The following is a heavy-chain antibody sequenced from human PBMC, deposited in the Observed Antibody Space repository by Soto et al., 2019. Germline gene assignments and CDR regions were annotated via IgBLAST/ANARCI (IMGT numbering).Heavy chain of an antibody. D-gene: IGHD3-22*01. CDR3: ATGHDSSGYYHYYYYGMDV. Sequence: ASVKVSCTVSGYTLTELSMHWVRQAPGKGLEWMGGFDPEDGETIYAQKFQGRVTMTEDTSTDTAYMELSSLRSEDTAVYYCATGHDSSGYYHYYYYGMDVWGQGTTVTVSS. CDR1: GYTLTELS. J-gene: IGHJ6*02. CDR2: FDPEDGET. V-gene: IGHV1-24*01.